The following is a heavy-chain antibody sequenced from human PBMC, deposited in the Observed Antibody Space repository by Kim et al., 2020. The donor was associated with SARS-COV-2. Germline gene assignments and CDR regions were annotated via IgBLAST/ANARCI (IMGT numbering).Heavy chain of an antibody. D-gene: IGHD6-13*01. CDR1: GFTFNNFA. CDR2: ITSTGGSV. Sequence: GGSLRLSCTASGFTFNNFAMSWVRQAPGKGLEWVSAITSTGGSVHYSDSVRGRFTITRDNSKNTVDLQMNSLRVEDTAVYYCAKEIYAGYGSSWYDHWGQGTLVTVSS. J-gene: IGHJ5*02. CDR3: AKEIYAGYGSSWYDH. V-gene: IGHV3-23*01.